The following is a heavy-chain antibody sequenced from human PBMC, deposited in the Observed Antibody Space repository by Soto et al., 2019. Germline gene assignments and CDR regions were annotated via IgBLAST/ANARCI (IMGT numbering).Heavy chain of an antibody. CDR2: IYPGDSDT. CDR1: GYSFSTYW. Sequence: GESLKISCRGSGYSFSTYWIGWVRQMPGKGLEWMGIIYPGDSDTRYSPSFQGQVTISADKSISTAFLQWSSLKASDTAMYYCARPGTSGWPNPFDYWGQGTLVTVSS. CDR3: ARPGTSGWPNPFDY. D-gene: IGHD6-19*01. V-gene: IGHV5-51*01. J-gene: IGHJ4*02.